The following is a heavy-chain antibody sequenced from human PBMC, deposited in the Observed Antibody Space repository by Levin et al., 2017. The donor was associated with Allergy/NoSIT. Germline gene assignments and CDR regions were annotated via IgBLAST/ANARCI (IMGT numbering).Heavy chain of an antibody. CDR2: IYYTGTT. CDR3: GRNVAAAGWGWFDP. CDR1: GGSISSGSYY. V-gene: IGHV4-39*01. J-gene: IGHJ5*02. Sequence: SSETLSLTCTVSGGSISSGSYYWGWIRQPPGKGLEWVGHIYYTGTTYYNPSLKSRVTISVDTSKNQFSLELTSVTAADTAVYYCGRNVAAAGWGWFDPWGQGTLVTVSS. D-gene: IGHD6-13*01.